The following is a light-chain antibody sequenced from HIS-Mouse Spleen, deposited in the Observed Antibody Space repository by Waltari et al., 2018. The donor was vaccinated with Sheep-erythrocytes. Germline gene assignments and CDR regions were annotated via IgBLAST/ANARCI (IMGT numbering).Light chain of an antibody. J-gene: IGLJ1*01. CDR1: PLPKTY. Sequence: SYELTQPPSVSVSPGQTARTPCSGDPLPKTYAYWYQQKSGQAPVLVIYEDSKRPSGIPERFSGSSSGTMATLTISGAQVEDEADYYCYSTDSSGNRDVFGTGTKVTVL. CDR3: YSTDSSGNRDV. CDR2: EDS. V-gene: IGLV3-10*01.